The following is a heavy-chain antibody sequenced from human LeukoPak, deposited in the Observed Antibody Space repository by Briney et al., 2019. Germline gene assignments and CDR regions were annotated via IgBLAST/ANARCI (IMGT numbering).Heavy chain of an antibody. J-gene: IGHJ4*02. V-gene: IGHV1-2*06. CDR2: INPNSGDT. Sequence: ASVKVSCKASGYTISAYYMHWVRQAPGQGLEWMGRINPNSGDTNNAQNFQGRVTLTRDTSISTAYMELSRLRSDDTAVYYCARDYCAGDCFPDYWGQGTLVTVSS. CDR3: ARDYCAGDCFPDY. CDR1: GYTISAYY. D-gene: IGHD2-21*02.